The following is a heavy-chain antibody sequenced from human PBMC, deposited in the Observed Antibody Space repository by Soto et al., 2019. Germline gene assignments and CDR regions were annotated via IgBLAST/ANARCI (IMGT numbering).Heavy chain of an antibody. V-gene: IGHV6-1*01. J-gene: IGHJ4*02. CDR2: TYYRSKWYN. Sequence: QVQLQQSGPGLVKPSQTLSLTCAISGDSVSSNSAAWNWIRQSPSRGLEWLGRTYYRSKWYNDYAVSVKSRITINPDTSKNQFSLQLNSVTPEDTAVYCCARGPERNYYDSSGYYYRFDYWGQGTLVTVSS. CDR3: ARGPERNYYDSSGYYYRFDY. D-gene: IGHD3-22*01. CDR1: GDSVSSNSAA.